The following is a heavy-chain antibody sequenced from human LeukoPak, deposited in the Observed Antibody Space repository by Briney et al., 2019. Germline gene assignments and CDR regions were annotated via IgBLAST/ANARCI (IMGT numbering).Heavy chain of an antibody. V-gene: IGHV1-69*01. J-gene: IGHJ4*02. CDR2: IIPIFGTA. Sequence: GSSVKVSCKASGGTFSSYAISWVRQAPGQGLEWMGGIIPIFGTANYAQKFQGRVTITADESTSTAYMELSSLRSEDTAVYYCARESLAYCGGDCYAMNYWGQGTLVTVSS. CDR1: GGTFSSYA. D-gene: IGHD2-21*02. CDR3: ARESLAYCGGDCYAMNY.